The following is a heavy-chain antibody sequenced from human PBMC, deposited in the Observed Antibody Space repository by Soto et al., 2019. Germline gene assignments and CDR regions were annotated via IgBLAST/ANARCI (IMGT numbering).Heavy chain of an antibody. CDR3: ARHAPSTWLQSYGMDV. CDR1: GGSISSSSYY. D-gene: IGHD5-12*01. Sequence: SETLSLTCTVSGGSISSSSYYWGWIRQPPGKGLEWVGSIYYSGSTYYNPSLKSRVTISVDTSKNQFSLKLSSVTAADTAVYYCARHAPSTWLQSYGMDVWGQGTTVTVSS. J-gene: IGHJ6*02. CDR2: IYYSGST. V-gene: IGHV4-39*01.